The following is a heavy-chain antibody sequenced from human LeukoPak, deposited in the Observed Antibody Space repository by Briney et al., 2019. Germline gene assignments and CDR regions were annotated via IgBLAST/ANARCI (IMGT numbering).Heavy chain of an antibody. CDR2: ISYDGSNK. Sequence: GGSLRLSYAASGFTFSSYAMHWVRQAPGKGLEWVAVISYDGSNKYYADSVKGRFTISRDNSKNTLYLQMNSLRAEDTAVYYCARDQYDMLTGYFDYWGQGTLVTVSS. CDR3: ARDQYDMLTGYFDY. D-gene: IGHD3-9*01. V-gene: IGHV3-30*04. CDR1: GFTFSSYA. J-gene: IGHJ4*02.